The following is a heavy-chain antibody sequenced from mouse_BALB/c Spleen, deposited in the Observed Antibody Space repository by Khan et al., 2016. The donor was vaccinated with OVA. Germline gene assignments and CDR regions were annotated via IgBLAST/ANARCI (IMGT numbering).Heavy chain of an antibody. CDR1: GYSITSEYA. Sequence: EVQLQESGPGLVKPSQSLSLTCTVTGYSITSEYAWNLIRQFPGNKLVWIGYINYSGNTIFTPSLKSRTSITRDTSKNQFFLQLISVTSEDTVTYYCARKDYYDYDPFPYWGQGTLVTVSA. CDR2: INYSGNT. J-gene: IGHJ3*01. V-gene: IGHV3-2*02. CDR3: ARKDYYDYDPFPY. D-gene: IGHD2-4*01.